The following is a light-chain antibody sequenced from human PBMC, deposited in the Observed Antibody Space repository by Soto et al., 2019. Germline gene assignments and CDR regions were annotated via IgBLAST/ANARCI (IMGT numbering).Light chain of an antibody. CDR1: QSVAHSH. CDR3: QQYGNSPPGT. Sequence: ETVLTQSPGTLYFSPGERATLSCRASQSVAHSHVAWYQQRRGLPPRLLIYGASNRATGIPDRFSGRGSGADFTLTISRLEPEDFAVYFCQQYGNSPPGTFGQGTRLEIK. CDR2: GAS. J-gene: IGKJ5*01. V-gene: IGKV3-20*01.